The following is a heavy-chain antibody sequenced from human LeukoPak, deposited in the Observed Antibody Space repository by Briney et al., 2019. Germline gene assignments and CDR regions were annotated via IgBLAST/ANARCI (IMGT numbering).Heavy chain of an antibody. J-gene: IGHJ3*02. D-gene: IGHD2-15*01. CDR1: GGTFSSYA. CDR2: IIPIFGTA. Sequence: SVKVSCRASGGTFSSYAISWVRQAPGQGLEWMGGIIPIFGTANYAQKFQGRVTITTDESTSTAYMELSSLRSEDTAVYYCARSPAQGYCSGGSCYSNAFDIWGQGTMVTVSS. CDR3: ARSPAQGYCSGGSCYSNAFDI. V-gene: IGHV1-69*05.